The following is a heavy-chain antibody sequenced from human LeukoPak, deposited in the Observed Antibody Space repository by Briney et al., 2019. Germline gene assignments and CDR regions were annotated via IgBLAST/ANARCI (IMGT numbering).Heavy chain of an antibody. CDR1: GGSISSGSYY. Sequence: SQTLSLTCTVSGGSISSGSYYWSWLRQPAGKGLEWIGRIYTSGSTNYNPSLKSRVTISVDTSKNQFSLKLSSVTAADTAVYYCARDSGQYWYFDLWGRGTLVTVSS. V-gene: IGHV4-61*02. CDR2: IYTSGST. CDR3: ARDSGQYWYFDL. D-gene: IGHD1-14*01. J-gene: IGHJ2*01.